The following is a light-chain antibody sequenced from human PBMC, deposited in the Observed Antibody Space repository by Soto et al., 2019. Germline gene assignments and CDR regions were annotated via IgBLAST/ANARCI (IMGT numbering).Light chain of an antibody. V-gene: IGKV3-15*01. CDR1: QSVSSN. CDR2: GAS. Sequence: EIVMTQSPATLSVSPGERATLSCTASQSVSSNLAWYQQKPGQAPRLLIFGASTRGTCIPARFSGSGSGTEFTLTISSLQSEDFAVYYCQQYNIWPGTFGQGTKVEIK. J-gene: IGKJ1*01. CDR3: QQYNIWPGT.